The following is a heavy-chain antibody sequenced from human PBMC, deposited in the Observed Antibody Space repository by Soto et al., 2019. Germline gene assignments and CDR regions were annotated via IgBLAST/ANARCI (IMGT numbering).Heavy chain of an antibody. V-gene: IGHV3-30*18. CDR3: AKDRRPNYYYGMDV. CDR2: ISYDGSNK. CDR1: GFTFSSYG. Sequence: QVQLVESGGGVVQPGRSPRLSCAASGFTFSSYGMHWVRQAPGKGLEWVAVISYDGSNKYYADSVKGRFTISRDNSKNTPYLQMNSLRAEDTAVYYCAKDRRPNYYYGMDVWGQGTTVTVSS. D-gene: IGHD6-25*01. J-gene: IGHJ6*02.